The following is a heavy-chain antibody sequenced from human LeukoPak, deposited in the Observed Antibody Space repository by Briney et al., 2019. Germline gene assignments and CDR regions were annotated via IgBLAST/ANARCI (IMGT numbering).Heavy chain of an antibody. V-gene: IGHV3-30*02. CDR3: AKDMMEQQLVPYAFGI. D-gene: IGHD6-13*01. J-gene: IGHJ3*02. Sequence: GGSLRLSCAASGFTFSNYGMHWVRQPPGKGLEWVAFIRYDGGIKHYADSVKGRFTLSRDNAKNSLYLQMNSLRAEDTALYYCAKDMMEQQLVPYAFGIWGQGTMVTVSS. CDR1: GFTFSNYG. CDR2: IRYDGGIK.